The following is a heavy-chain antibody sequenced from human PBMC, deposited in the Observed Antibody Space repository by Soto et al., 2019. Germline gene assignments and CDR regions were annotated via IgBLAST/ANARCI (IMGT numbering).Heavy chain of an antibody. J-gene: IGHJ6*02. CDR3: ARDYYRFNSGYGFSMDV. CDR2: ISYDGSNK. Sequence: QVQLVESGGGVVQPGRSLRLSCAASGFTFSSYAMHWVRQAPGKGLEWVAVISYDGSNKYYADSVKGRFTISRDNSRNTLYLKMNSLRAEDTAVYYCARDYYRFNSGYGFSMDVWGQVTTVTVSS. V-gene: IGHV3-30-3*01. CDR1: GFTFSSYA. D-gene: IGHD5-12*01.